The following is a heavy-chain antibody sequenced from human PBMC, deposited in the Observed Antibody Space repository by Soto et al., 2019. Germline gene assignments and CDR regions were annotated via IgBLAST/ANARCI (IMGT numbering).Heavy chain of an antibody. Sequence: EVQLVESGGGLIQPGGSLRLSCAASGFTVSSNYMSWFRQAPGKGLEWVSVIYSGGSTYYADSVKGRFTISRDNSKNTLYLQMNSLRAEDTAVYYCARGIAAAGALYDYWGQGTLVTVSS. J-gene: IGHJ4*02. CDR3: ARGIAAAGALYDY. CDR2: IYSGGST. V-gene: IGHV3-53*01. CDR1: GFTVSSNY. D-gene: IGHD6-13*01.